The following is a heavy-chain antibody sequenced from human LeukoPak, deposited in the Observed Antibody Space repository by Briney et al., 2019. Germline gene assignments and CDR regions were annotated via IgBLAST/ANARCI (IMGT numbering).Heavy chain of an antibody. CDR3: ARGPSTGDFDY. CDR1: GYSFTFYY. CDR2: INPNSGDT. V-gene: IGHV1-2*02. J-gene: IGHJ4*02. D-gene: IGHD1-1*01. Sequence: ASVTVSFKASGYSFTFYYLHWMRQALGQRFEWMGWINPNSGDTSYAQKFQGRVTMTRDTSISTVYMDLSSLRSDDTAVYYCARGPSTGDFDYWGQGTPVTVSS.